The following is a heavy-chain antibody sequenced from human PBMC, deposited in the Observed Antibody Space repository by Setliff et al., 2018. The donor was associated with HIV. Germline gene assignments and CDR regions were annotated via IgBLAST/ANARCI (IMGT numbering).Heavy chain of an antibody. CDR2: MHYSGAT. D-gene: IGHD3-22*01. CDR3: AREVGDVITSSDAFDF. V-gene: IGHV4-30-4*08. J-gene: IGHJ3*01. Sequence: SETLSLTCSVSGGSISSGDYYWSWIRQPPGKGLEWIAYMHYSGATYYNPSLKSRVTMSRDTSKNQFSLDLSTVTAADTAVYYCAREVGDVITSSDAFDFLGQGTMVTVSS. CDR1: GGSISSGDYY.